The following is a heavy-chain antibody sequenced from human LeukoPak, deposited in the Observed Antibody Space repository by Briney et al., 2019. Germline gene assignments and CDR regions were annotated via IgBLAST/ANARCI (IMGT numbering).Heavy chain of an antibody. J-gene: IGHJ5*02. CDR1: GGTFSSYA. Sequence: GASVKVSCKASGGTFSSYAISWVRQAPGQGLEWMGGIIPIFGTANYAQKFQGRVTLTTDTSTNTAYIELRSLRSDDTAVYYCARVTAMGQGSSSWYNWFDPWGQGTLVTVSS. CDR2: IIPIFGTA. V-gene: IGHV1-69*05. D-gene: IGHD6-13*01. CDR3: ARVTAMGQGSSSWYNWFDP.